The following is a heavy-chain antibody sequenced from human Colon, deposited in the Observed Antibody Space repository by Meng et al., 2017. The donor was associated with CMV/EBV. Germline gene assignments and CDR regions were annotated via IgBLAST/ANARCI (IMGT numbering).Heavy chain of an antibody. J-gene: IGHJ6*02. V-gene: IGHV3-11*04. Sequence: GGSLRLSCAASGFIFYNYYMTWIRQAPGKGLEWVAYIDGSGSTTYYADSVKGRFTISRDNAKNSLYLQMNSLRAEDTAVYYCARDPSFITISGDLIYGLDVWGQGTTVTVSS. D-gene: IGHD3-3*01. CDR3: ARDPSFITISGDLIYGLDV. CDR2: IDGSGSTT. CDR1: GFIFYNYY.